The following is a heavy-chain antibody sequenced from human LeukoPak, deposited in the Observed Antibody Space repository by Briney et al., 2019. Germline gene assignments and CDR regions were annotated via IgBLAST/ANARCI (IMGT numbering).Heavy chain of an antibody. V-gene: IGHV3-23*01. Sequence: PGGSLRLSYAASGFTFSNYAMSWVRQAPGKGLEWISSISNDGRSTYYADSVKGRFTISRDNAKNTLSLRMNSLRADDTAVYYCAKGGSTAWTAAEYWGQGTLVTVSS. CDR2: ISNDGRST. CDR1: GFTFSNYA. D-gene: IGHD2-2*01. J-gene: IGHJ4*02. CDR3: AKGGSTAWTAAEY.